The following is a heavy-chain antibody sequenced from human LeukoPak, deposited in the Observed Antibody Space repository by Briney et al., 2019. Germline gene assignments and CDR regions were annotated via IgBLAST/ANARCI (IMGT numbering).Heavy chain of an antibody. CDR2: IYYSRTT. CDR1: GGSLTIVYYY. Sequence: SETRSLTCTVSGGSLTIVYYYWSWIRQPPGKGLEWIRYIYYSRTTYYNLTLKTRVPISVDTSKNPVSLQLSSVTASDTALYYWAGSPKGYYDSVDYWGKGTLVTVSS. D-gene: IGHD3-22*01. J-gene: IGHJ4*02. V-gene: IGHV4-30-4*01. CDR3: AGSPKGYYDSVDY.